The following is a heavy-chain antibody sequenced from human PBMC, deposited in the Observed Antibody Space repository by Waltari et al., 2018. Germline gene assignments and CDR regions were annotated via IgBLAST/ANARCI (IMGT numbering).Heavy chain of an antibody. CDR2: IRFDGSLK. V-gene: IGHV3-30*02. Sequence: QVRLVESGGGVVQPGGSVRLSCVASGFMFRNYGMHWVRQAPGKGLEWVAFIRFDGSLKDYTDSVSGRFTISRDNSKDTLSLQMDSLRAEDTAVYYCARDLTPKQDDYAFDYWGQGALVTVSS. CDR1: GFMFRNYG. D-gene: IGHD4-17*01. CDR3: ARDLTPKQDDYAFDY. J-gene: IGHJ4*02.